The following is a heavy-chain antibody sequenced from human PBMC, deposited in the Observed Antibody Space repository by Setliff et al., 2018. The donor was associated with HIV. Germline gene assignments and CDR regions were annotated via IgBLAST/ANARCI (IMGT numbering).Heavy chain of an antibody. CDR2: IHYSGNT. Sequence: SETLSLTCTVSGGSISSGGYYWSWIRQHPGKGLDWIGYIHYSGNTYNNPSLNSRISISVDMSKKKFSLKLSSLTAADTAVYYCARGGLGVVTSFDSWGPGTLVTVSS. CDR3: ARGGLGVVTSFDS. V-gene: IGHV4-31*03. D-gene: IGHD3-3*01. CDR1: GGSISSGGYY. J-gene: IGHJ4*02.